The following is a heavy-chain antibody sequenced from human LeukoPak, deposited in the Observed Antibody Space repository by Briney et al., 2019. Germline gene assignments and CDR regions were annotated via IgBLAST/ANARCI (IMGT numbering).Heavy chain of an antibody. CDR2: IYGDGGTT. J-gene: IGHJ4*02. Sequence: GGSLRLSCAASGFTFSSYAMSWVRQAPGKGLEWVSGIYGDGGTTYYADSVKGRFTISRDNSKNTLYLQMNTLRAEDTAVYYCAKDFGDCSGDMCFVIPIDYWGQVTPVTVSS. D-gene: IGHD2-15*01. V-gene: IGHV3-23*01. CDR3: AKDFGDCSGDMCFVIPIDY. CDR1: GFTFSSYA.